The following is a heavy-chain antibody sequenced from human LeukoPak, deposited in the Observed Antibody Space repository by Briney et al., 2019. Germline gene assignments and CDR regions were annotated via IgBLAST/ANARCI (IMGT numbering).Heavy chain of an antibody. V-gene: IGHV3-7*02. CDR1: GFTFSSYW. D-gene: IGHD2-21*01. J-gene: IGHJ4*02. Sequence: PGGSLRLSCAASGFTFSSYWMSWVRQAPGKGLEWVANINQDGSQENYVDSVKGRFTISRDNAKNSLSLQMNTLTVDDTAVYYCARSLWPEDFWGQGTLVTDSS. CDR3: ARSLWPEDF. CDR2: INQDGSQE.